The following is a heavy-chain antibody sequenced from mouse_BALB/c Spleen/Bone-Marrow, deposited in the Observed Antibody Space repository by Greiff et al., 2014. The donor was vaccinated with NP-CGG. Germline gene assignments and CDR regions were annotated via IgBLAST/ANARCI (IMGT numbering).Heavy chain of an antibody. D-gene: IGHD1-1*01. CDR1: GFSLTAYG. CDR2: IRGDGTT. Sequence: QVQLKQSGPGLVAPSQSLSITRTVSGFSLTAYGVNWVRQPPGKGLEWLGMIRGDGTTDYNSALRSRLSISKDNSKSQVFLKMNSLQADDIARYYCARFTTVVPFDYWGQGTTLTVSS. CDR3: ARFTTVVPFDY. J-gene: IGHJ2*01. V-gene: IGHV2-6-7*01.